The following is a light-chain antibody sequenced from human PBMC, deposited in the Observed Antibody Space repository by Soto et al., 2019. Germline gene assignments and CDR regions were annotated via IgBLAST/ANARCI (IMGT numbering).Light chain of an antibody. CDR2: AAY. CDR3: QQSYSTPLT. J-gene: IGKJ3*01. CDR1: QTISSY. Sequence: DIQMTQSPSSLSASVGDRVTITCMSSQTISSYLNWYQQKPGKAPKLLIYAAYSLQSGVTSRFSCSGSGTDFTLTISRLQPEDFATYYCQQSYSTPLTFGPGTKVDIK. V-gene: IGKV1-39*01.